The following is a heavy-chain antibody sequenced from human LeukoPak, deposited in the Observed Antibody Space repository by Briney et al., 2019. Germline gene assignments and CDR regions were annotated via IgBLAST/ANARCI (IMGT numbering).Heavy chain of an antibody. V-gene: IGHV3-21*05. CDR1: GFTFSIYG. CDR3: ARDLNAIRNSNFDF. Sequence: KAGGSLRLSCAASGFTFSIYGMNWVRQAPGKGLEWISYISSNSDYIYQAGSVKGRFFISRDNAQDSLYLHMNSLRAEDTAIYFCARDLNAIRNSNFDFWGQGTLVTVSS. CDR2: ISSNSDYI. D-gene: IGHD5-24*01. J-gene: IGHJ4*02.